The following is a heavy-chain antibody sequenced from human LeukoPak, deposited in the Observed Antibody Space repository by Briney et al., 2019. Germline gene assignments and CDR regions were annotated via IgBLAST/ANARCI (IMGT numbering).Heavy chain of an antibody. J-gene: IGHJ4*02. CDR2: FDPEDGET. V-gene: IGHV1-24*01. CDR3: AASPAAALDY. D-gene: IGHD6-13*01. CDR1: GYTLTELS. Sequence: ASVKVSCKVSGYTLTELSMHWVRQAPGKGLEWMGGFDPEDGETIYAQKFQGRVTITTDESTSTAYMELSSLRSEDTAVYYCAASPAAALDYWGQGTLVTVSS.